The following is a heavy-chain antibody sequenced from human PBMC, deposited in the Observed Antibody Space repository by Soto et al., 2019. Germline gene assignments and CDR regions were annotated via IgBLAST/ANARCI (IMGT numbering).Heavy chain of an antibody. V-gene: IGHV3-33*01. CDR2: IWYDGSNK. D-gene: IGHD5-18*01. J-gene: IGHJ4*02. CDR1: GFTFSSYG. CDR3: ARVRGGYSYGVDY. Sequence: SLRLSCAASGFTFSSYGMHWVRQAPGKGLEWVAVIWYDGSNKYYADSVKGRFTISRDNSKNTLYLQMNSLRAEDTAVYYCARVRGGYSYGVDYWGQGTLVTVS.